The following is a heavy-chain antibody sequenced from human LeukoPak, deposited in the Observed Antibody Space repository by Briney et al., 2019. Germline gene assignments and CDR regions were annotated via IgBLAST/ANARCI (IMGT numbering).Heavy chain of an antibody. CDR2: ISGSGGGT. Sequence: QPGGSLRLSCAASGFTFGSYFRSYVMSWVRQAPGKGLEWVSAISGSGGGTYYADSVKGRFTISRDNSKNTLYVQMNSLRAEDTAVYYCAKGLNGYETGRYSHNDASDIWGQGTVVTVSS. CDR3: AKGLNGYETGRYSHNDASDI. D-gene: IGHD3-9*01. CDR1: GFTFGSYFRSYV. V-gene: IGHV3-23*01. J-gene: IGHJ3*02.